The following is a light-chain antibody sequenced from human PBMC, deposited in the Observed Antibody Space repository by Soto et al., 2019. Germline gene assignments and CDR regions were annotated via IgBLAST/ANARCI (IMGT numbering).Light chain of an antibody. CDR2: SNN. CDR3: AAWDDSLSALV. J-gene: IGLJ3*02. V-gene: IGLV1-47*02. Sequence: QSVLTQPPSASGTPGQRVTIACSGGRSNIGSNYVYWYQQLPGTAPKLLIYSNNQRPSGVPDRFSGSKSGTSPSLAISGLRSEDEADYYCAAWDDSLSALVFGGGTKLTVL. CDR1: RSNIGSNY.